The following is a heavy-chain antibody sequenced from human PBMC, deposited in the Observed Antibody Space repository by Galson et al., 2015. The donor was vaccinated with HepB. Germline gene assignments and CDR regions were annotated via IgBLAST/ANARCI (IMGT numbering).Heavy chain of an antibody. Sequence: SVKVSCKASDYTLTDYSIHWVRQAPGQGLEWLGRINPNSGDTNFAQRFQGRVTMTRDTSISTVYIDLSSLRSDDTAVYYCATALMRPSNGWKKGRYAFDIWGQGTMVTVSS. CDR3: ATALMRPSNGWKKGRYAFDI. J-gene: IGHJ3*02. D-gene: IGHD6-19*01. V-gene: IGHV1-2*06. CDR1: DYTLTDYS. CDR2: INPNSGDT.